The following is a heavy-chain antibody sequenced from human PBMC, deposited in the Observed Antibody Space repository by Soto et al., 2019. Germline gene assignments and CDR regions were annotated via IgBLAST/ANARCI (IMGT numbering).Heavy chain of an antibody. D-gene: IGHD2-2*01. CDR2: ISGSGGNT. V-gene: IGHV3-23*01. Sequence: HPGGSLRLSCAASGFTFSSYAMSWVRQAPGKGLEWVSAISGSGGNTFSADSVKGRFTISRDNSKNTLYLQMNSLRAEDTAIYYCAKHRLGYCSSTLDYWGQGTLVTVSS. CDR1: GFTFSSYA. CDR3: AKHRLGYCSSTLDY. J-gene: IGHJ4*02.